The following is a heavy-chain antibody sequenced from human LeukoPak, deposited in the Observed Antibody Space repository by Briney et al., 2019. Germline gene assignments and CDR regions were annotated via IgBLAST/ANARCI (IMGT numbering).Heavy chain of an antibody. CDR1: GYTFTSYG. CDR2: ISAYNGNT. CDR3: ARRYCSSTSCRRNNNWFDP. J-gene: IGHJ5*02. V-gene: IGHV1-18*01. D-gene: IGHD2-2*01. Sequence: ASVKVSCKASGYTFTSYGISWVRQAPAQGLEWMGWISAYNGNTNYAQKLQGRVTMTTDTSTSTAYMELRSLRSDDTAVYYCARRYCSSTSCRRNNNWFDPWGQGTVVTVSS.